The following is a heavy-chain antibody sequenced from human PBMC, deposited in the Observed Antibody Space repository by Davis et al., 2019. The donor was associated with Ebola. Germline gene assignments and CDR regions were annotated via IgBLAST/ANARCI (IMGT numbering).Heavy chain of an antibody. D-gene: IGHD2-21*01. CDR3: AREAPFCGGDCLDY. Sequence: GESLKISCAASGFTFSSYWMSWVRQAPGKGLEWVTSIKTDGSEIHCVDSLKGRFTISRDNAKNSLFLQMNSLTAEDTALYYCAREAPFCGGDCLDYWGQGTLVTVSS. J-gene: IGHJ4*02. V-gene: IGHV3-7*01. CDR2: IKTDGSEI. CDR1: GFTFSSYW.